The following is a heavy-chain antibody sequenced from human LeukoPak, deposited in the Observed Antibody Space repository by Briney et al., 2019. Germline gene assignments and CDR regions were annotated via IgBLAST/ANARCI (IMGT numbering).Heavy chain of an antibody. D-gene: IGHD6-25*01. J-gene: IGHJ3*02. CDR3: ARVAALGLDI. CDR2: IYYSGST. V-gene: IGHV4-59*01. Sequence: SETLSLTCTVSGGSISSYYWSWIRQPPGKGLEWIGYIYYSGSTNYNPSLKSRLTISVYTSKNHFSLKLSSVTAADTAVYYCARVAALGLDIWGQGTMVTVSS. CDR1: GGSISSYY.